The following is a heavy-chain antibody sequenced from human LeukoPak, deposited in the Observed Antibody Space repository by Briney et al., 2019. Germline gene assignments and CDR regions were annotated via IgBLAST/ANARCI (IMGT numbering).Heavy chain of an antibody. CDR2: ITGSGGST. J-gene: IGHJ2*01. Sequence: GGSLRLSCAASGFTFSSYDMSWVRQAPGSGLEWVSGITGSGGSTYYADSVKGRFTISRDNSKNTLYLQMNSLRTEDTAVYYCAKGNWGERLDWYFDLWGRGTLVTVSS. CDR1: GFTFSSYD. CDR3: AKGNWGERLDWYFDL. D-gene: IGHD1-26*01. V-gene: IGHV3-23*01.